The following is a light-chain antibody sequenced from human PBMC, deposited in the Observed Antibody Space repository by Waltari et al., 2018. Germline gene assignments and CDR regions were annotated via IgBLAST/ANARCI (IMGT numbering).Light chain of an antibody. V-gene: IGLV3-19*01. CDR2: GRN. CDR3: NSRDGSGTHMGNV. CDR1: TLRKFY. Sequence: SSELTQDPAVSVALGQTVTITCQGDTLRKFYATWYQQKPGQAPVIVISGRNNRPAGIPDRSSASSSGKIASLTRSGAQAEDEADYYCNSRDGSGTHMGNVFGPGTKVTVL. J-gene: IGLJ1*01.